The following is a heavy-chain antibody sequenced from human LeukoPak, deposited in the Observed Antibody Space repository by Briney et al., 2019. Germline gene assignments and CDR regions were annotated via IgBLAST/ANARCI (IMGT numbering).Heavy chain of an antibody. CDR1: GGSFSGYY. CDR2: INHSGST. CDR3: ARVGVVWGSYRYAVDY. V-gene: IGHV4-34*01. J-gene: IGHJ4*02. D-gene: IGHD3-16*02. Sequence: SETLSLTCAVYGGSFSGYYWSWIRQPPGKGLEWIGEINHSGSTNYNPSLKSRVTISVDTSKNQFSLKLSSVTAADTAVYYCARVGVVWGSYRYAVDYWGQGTLVTVSS.